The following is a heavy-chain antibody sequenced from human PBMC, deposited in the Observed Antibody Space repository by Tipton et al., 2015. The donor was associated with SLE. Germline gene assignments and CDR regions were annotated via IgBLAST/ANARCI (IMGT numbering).Heavy chain of an antibody. D-gene: IGHD5-18*01. CDR1: GGSVRSSSKY. CDR2: IYYTGTTT. Sequence: GLVKPSETLSLTCTVSGGSVRSSSKYWDWVRQPPGKGLEWVGSIYYTGTTTYYNSFLKSRVTMSVDTSKNQFSLRLTSVIAADTAVYYCARLHGYSYGLNWFDPWGQGTLISVSS. V-gene: IGHV4-39*07. CDR3: ARLHGYSYGLNWFDP. J-gene: IGHJ5*02.